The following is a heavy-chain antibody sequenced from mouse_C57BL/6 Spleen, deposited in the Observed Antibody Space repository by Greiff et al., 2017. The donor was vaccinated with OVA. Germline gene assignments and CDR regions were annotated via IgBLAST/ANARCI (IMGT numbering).Heavy chain of an antibody. CDR2: ISSGSSTI. D-gene: IGHD4-1*02. V-gene: IGHV5-17*01. Sequence: EVKLMESGGGLVKPGGSLKLSCAASGFTFSDYGMHWVRQAPEQGLEWVAYISSGSSTIYYADTVKGRFTISRDNAKNTLFLQMTSLRSEDTAMYCCAQLGRSYWGQGTTLTVSS. CDR3: AQLGRSY. CDR1: GFTFSDYG. J-gene: IGHJ2*01.